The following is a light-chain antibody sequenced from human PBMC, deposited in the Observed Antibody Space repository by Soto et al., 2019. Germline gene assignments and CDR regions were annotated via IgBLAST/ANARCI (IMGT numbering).Light chain of an antibody. CDR1: QSVSGN. CDR3: QQYNNWPPET. CDR2: SAT. Sequence: EIVMTQSPAILSVSPGERATLSCRASQSVSGNLAWYQQTPGQPPRLLIYSATTRAPGVPDRFSGSGSGTDFSLTISSLQSEDFAVYYCQQYNNWPPETFGKGTKLESK. V-gene: IGKV3-15*01. J-gene: IGKJ2*01.